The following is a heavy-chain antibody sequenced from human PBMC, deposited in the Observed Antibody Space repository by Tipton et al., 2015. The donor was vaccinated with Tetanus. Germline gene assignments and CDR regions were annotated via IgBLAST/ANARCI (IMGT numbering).Heavy chain of an antibody. Sequence: LRLSCTVSGGSISSGGYYWSWIRQHPGKGLEWIGYIYYSGSTYYNPSLKSRLTISVDTSKNQFSLKLTSVIAADTAMYYCARGSDIVVVPGVTRADWFDPWGQGTLVTVSS. V-gene: IGHV4-31*03. CDR3: ARGSDIVVVPGVTRADWFDP. D-gene: IGHD2-2*01. CDR2: IYYSGST. CDR1: GGSISSGGYY. J-gene: IGHJ5*02.